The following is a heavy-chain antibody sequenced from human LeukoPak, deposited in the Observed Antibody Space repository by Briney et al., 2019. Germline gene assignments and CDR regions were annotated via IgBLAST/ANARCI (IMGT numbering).Heavy chain of an antibody. V-gene: IGHV1-46*01. CDR2: INPSGGST. D-gene: IGHD3-10*01. Sequence: ASVKVSCKASGYTFTGYYMHWVRQAPGQGLEWMGIINPSGGSTSYAQKFQGRVTMTRDTSTSTVYMELYSLRSEDTAVYYCARAVYYYGSGSSWGRGTLVTVSS. CDR3: ARAVYYYGSGSS. CDR1: GYTFTGYY. J-gene: IGHJ5*02.